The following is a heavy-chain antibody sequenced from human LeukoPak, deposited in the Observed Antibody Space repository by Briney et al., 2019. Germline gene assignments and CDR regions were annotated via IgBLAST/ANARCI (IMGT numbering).Heavy chain of an antibody. Sequence: ASVKVSCKASGYTFTSYDINWVRQATGQGLEWMGWMNPNSGNTGYAQKFQGGVTMTRNTSTSTVYMELSSLRSEDTAVYYCARVVLDHYYDSSGYLGTLDYWGQGTLVTVSS. D-gene: IGHD3-22*01. CDR3: ARVVLDHYYDSSGYLGTLDY. CDR1: GYTFTSYD. J-gene: IGHJ4*02. V-gene: IGHV1-8*01. CDR2: MNPNSGNT.